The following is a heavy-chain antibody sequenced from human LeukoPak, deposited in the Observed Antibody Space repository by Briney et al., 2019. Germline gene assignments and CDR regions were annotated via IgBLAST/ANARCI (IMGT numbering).Heavy chain of an antibody. V-gene: IGHV4-34*01. Sequence: PSETLSLTCAVYGGSFSGYYWSWIRQPPGKGLEWIGEINHSGSTNYNPSLKSRVTTSVDTSKNQFSLKLSSVTAADTAVYYCARARRGYSYDSWGQGTLVTVSS. CDR1: GGSFSGYY. D-gene: IGHD5-18*01. J-gene: IGHJ5*02. CDR3: ARARRGYSYDS. CDR2: INHSGST.